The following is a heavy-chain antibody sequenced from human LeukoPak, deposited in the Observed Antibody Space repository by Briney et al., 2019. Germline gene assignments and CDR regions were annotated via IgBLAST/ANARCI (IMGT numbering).Heavy chain of an antibody. Sequence: SVKVSCKASGGTLSSYAISWVRQAPGQGLEWMGRIIPIFGTANYAQKFRGRVTITTDESTSTAYMELSSLRSEDTAVYYCARDRDGYNQFDYWGQGTLVTVSS. D-gene: IGHD5-24*01. V-gene: IGHV1-69*05. CDR1: GGTLSSYA. CDR3: ARDRDGYNQFDY. CDR2: IIPIFGTA. J-gene: IGHJ4*02.